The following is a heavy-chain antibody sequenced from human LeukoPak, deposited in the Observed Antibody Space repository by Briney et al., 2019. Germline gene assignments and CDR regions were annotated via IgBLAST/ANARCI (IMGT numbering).Heavy chain of an antibody. CDR1: GFTFSSYG. CDR2: ISYDGSNK. V-gene: IGHV3-30*18. J-gene: IGHJ4*02. CDR3: AKDQGPDLYDY. Sequence: AGGSLRLSCAASGFTFSSYGMHWVRQAPGKGLEWVAVISYDGSNKYYADSVKGRFTISRDNSKNTLYLQMNSLRAEDTAVYYCAKDQGPDLYDYWGQGTLSPSPQ. D-gene: IGHD3-16*01.